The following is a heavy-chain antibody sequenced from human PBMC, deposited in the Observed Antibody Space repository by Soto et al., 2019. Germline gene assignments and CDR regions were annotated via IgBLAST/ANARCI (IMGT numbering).Heavy chain of an antibody. CDR3: AREVGYGDFSAALLD. CDR1: VGTFSSQS. Sequence: VQLMQSGAEVKQPGSSVKVSCKASVGTFSSQSINWVRQAPGQGLEWMGGIITLFGTANYAQNFQGRVTITADQSTSKAYMELNSLRSDDTAVYYCAREVGYGDFSAALLDWGQGTLVTVSS. J-gene: IGHJ4*02. V-gene: IGHV1-69*01. CDR2: IITLFGTA. D-gene: IGHD4-17*01.